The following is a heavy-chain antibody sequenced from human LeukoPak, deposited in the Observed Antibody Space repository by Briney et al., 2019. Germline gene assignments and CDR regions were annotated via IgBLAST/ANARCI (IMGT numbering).Heavy chain of an antibody. CDR3: ARDRFIAAAGTLLNDY. CDR2: IIPILGIA. Sequence: SVKVSCKASGGTFSSYAISWVRQAPGQGLEWMGRIIPILGIANYAQKFQGRVTITADKSTNTAYMELSSLRSEDTAVYYCARDRFIAAAGTLLNDYWGQGTLVTVSS. CDR1: GGTFSSYA. V-gene: IGHV1-69*04. J-gene: IGHJ4*02. D-gene: IGHD6-13*01.